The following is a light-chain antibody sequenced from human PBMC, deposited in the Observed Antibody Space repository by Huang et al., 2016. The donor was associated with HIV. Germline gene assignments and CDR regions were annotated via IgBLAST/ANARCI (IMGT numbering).Light chain of an antibody. V-gene: IGKV3-15*01. CDR1: QSFSSN. CDR2: GSS. Sequence: EIVMTQSPATLSVSPGETATLSCRASQSFSSNLAWYQQKPGQAPTVVIYGSSTRASGIPGRCSGTGSGTEFTLTSSSLQSEDSAVYYCQQYNNWPLTFGGGTKVEIK. CDR3: QQYNNWPLT. J-gene: IGKJ4*01.